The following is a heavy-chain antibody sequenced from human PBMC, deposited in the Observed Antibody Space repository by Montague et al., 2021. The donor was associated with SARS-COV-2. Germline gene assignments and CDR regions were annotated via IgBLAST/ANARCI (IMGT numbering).Heavy chain of an antibody. CDR3: ASIDRGVIDAFDI. CDR1: GFTFSSYG. J-gene: IGHJ3*02. D-gene: IGHD3-10*01. Sequence: SLRLSCAASGFTFSSYGMHWVRQAPGKGLEWVAVIWYDGSNKYYADSVKGRFTISRDNSKNTLYLQMNSLRAEDTAVYYCASIDRGVIDAFDIWGQGTMVTVSS. CDR2: IWYDGSNK. V-gene: IGHV3-33*01.